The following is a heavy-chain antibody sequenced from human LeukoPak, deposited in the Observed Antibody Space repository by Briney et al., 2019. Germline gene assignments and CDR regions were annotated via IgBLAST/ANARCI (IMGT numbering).Heavy chain of an antibody. J-gene: IGHJ4*02. CDR3: ARFVDTAMVIDY. Sequence: SETLSLTCTVSGGSISSSYYYWGWIRQPPGKGLEWIGSISYSGITYPNPSLKSRVTISVDTSKNQFSLRLLSVTASDTAVYYCARFVDTAMVIDYWGQGTLVTVSS. V-gene: IGHV4-39*01. CDR1: GGSISSSYYY. D-gene: IGHD5-18*01. CDR2: ISYSGIT.